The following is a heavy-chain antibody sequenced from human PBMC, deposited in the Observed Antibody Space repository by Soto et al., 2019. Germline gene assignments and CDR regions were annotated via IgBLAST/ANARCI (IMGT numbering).Heavy chain of an antibody. D-gene: IGHD3-10*01. CDR3: ARDPDYYGSWSNWFDP. Sequence: ASVKVSCKASGGTFSSHAISWVRQAPGQGLEWMGGIIPIFGTANYAQKFQGRVTITADESTSTAYMELSSLRSEDTAVYYCARDPDYYGSWSNWFDPWGQGTLVTVSS. CDR1: GGTFSSHA. CDR2: IIPIFGTA. J-gene: IGHJ5*02. V-gene: IGHV1-69*13.